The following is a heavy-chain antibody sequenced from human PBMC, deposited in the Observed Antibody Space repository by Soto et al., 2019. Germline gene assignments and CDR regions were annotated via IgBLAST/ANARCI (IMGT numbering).Heavy chain of an antibody. CDR1: GYTFITYG. V-gene: IGHV1-18*01. J-gene: IGHJ4*02. D-gene: IGHD3-10*01. Sequence: QVQLVQSGAEVKKPGASVKVSCKASGYTFITYGITWVRQAPGQGLEWMGRISAYNGNTYYAQKIQGRLTMTTDTSARTDYMELRSLRSDDTAVYYCAWGGVYGGAFGYLGQGALGTGSS. CDR3: AWGGVYGGAFGY. CDR2: ISAYNGNT.